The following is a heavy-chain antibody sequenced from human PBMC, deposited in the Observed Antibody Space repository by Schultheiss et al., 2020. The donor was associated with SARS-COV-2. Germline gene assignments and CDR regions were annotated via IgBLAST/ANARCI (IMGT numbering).Heavy chain of an antibody. CDR1: GFTFDDYA. Sequence: GGSLRLSCAASGFTFDDYAMHWVRQAPGKGLEWVANIKQDGSEKYYVDSVKGRFTISRDNAKNSLYLQMNSLRAEDTAVYYCAKDDSLGYCSSTSCRRAFDIWGQGTMVTVSS. V-gene: IGHV3-7*03. CDR2: IKQDGSEK. D-gene: IGHD2-2*01. J-gene: IGHJ3*02. CDR3: AKDDSLGYCSSTSCRRAFDI.